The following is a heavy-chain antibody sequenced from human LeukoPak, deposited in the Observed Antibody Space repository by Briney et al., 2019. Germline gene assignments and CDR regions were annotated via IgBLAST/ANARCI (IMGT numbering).Heavy chain of an antibody. J-gene: IGHJ6*02. Sequence: SVKVSCKASGGTFSSYAISWVRQASGQGLEWMGRIIPILGIANYAQKFQGRVTITADKSTSTAYMELSSLRSEDTAVYYCARGMVRGVRTPYGMDVWGQGTTVTVSS. V-gene: IGHV1-69*04. CDR3: ARGMVRGVRTPYGMDV. CDR1: GGTFSSYA. CDR2: IIPILGIA. D-gene: IGHD3-10*01.